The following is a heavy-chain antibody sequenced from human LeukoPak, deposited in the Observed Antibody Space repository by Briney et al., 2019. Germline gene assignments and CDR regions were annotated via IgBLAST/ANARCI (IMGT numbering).Heavy chain of an antibody. V-gene: IGHV5-51*01. J-gene: IGHJ4*02. D-gene: IGHD6-6*01. CDR1: GYSFTSYW. CDR3: ARRYSSSSSYYFDY. Sequence: GESLQISCQGSGYSFTSYWIGWVRQLPGKGLEWMGIIYPGDSDTRYSPSFQGQVTISADKSISTAYLQWSSLKASDTAMYYCARRYSSSSSYYFDYWGQGTLVTVSS. CDR2: IYPGDSDT.